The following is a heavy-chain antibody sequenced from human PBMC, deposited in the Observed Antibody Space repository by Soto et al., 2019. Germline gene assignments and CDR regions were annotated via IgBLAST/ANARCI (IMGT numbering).Heavy chain of an antibody. CDR2: IYWDDDK. V-gene: IGHV2-5*02. CDR1: GFSLSTNGVG. Sequence: QITLKESGPPLVKPTQTLTLTCTFSGFSLSTNGVGVGCIRQPPGKALAWHALIYWDDDKRYSPSLKSRLTITKDTSKNQVVLTLANVDPVDTGTYYCAHRRVAAAGLPSMRYFDYWGQGTLVTVSS. J-gene: IGHJ4*02. CDR3: AHRRVAAAGLPSMRYFDY. D-gene: IGHD6-13*01.